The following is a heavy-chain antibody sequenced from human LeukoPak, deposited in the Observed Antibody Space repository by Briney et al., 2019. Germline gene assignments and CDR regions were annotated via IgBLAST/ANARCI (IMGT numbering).Heavy chain of an antibody. V-gene: IGHV4-39*01. Sequence: SETLSLTCTVSGGSISSNSYYWGWIRQPPGKGLEWIGSIYYSGSTYYNPSLKSRVTISVDTSKNQFSLKLRSVTAADTAVYYCARHSSGWYWFDFWGQGTLVTVSS. CDR1: GGSISSNSYY. D-gene: IGHD6-19*01. CDR2: IYYSGST. CDR3: ARHSSGWYWFDF. J-gene: IGHJ4*02.